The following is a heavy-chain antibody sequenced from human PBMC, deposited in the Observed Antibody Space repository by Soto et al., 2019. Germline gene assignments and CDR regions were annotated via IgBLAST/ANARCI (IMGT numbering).Heavy chain of an antibody. CDR3: AKDMGMIVVVPAAMYYYYYGMDV. CDR2: ISYDGSNK. CDR1: GFTFSSYG. V-gene: IGHV3-30*18. D-gene: IGHD2-2*01. J-gene: IGHJ6*02. Sequence: GGSLRLSCAASGFTFSSYGMHWVRQAPGKGLEWVAVISYDGSNKYYADYVKGRFTISRDNSKNTLYLQMNSLRAEVTAVYYCAKDMGMIVVVPAAMYYYYYGMDVWGQGTTVTVSS.